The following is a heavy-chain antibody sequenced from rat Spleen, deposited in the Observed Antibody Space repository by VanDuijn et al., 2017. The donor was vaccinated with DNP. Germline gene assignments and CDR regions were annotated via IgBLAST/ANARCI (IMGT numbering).Heavy chain of an antibody. CDR1: GYSITSNY. J-gene: IGHJ2*01. V-gene: IGHV3-1*01. D-gene: IGHD4-3*01. Sequence: EVQLQESGPGLVKPSQSLSLTCSVTGYSITSNYWAWIRKFPGNKMEWMGYISYSGSTSYNPSLKSRISITRDTSKNQFFLQLNSVTTEDTATYYCSRLSRYNSGYYFDYWGQGVMVTVSS. CDR2: ISYSGST. CDR3: SRLSRYNSGYYFDY.